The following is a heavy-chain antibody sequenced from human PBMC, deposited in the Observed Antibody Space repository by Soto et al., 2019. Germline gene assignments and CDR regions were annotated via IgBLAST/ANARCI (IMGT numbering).Heavy chain of an antibody. CDR1: GASISSGGYY. CDR3: AASCVGCGGFNYYGMDV. Sequence: QVQLQESGPGLVKPSQTLSLTCSVSGASISSGGYYWNWIRQHPGKGLEWIGNIYYSGTTYYNTSLKSRVTISVDTSKNHFSLKLSSVTAADTAVYYCAASCVGCGGFNYYGMDVWGQGTTVTVSS. V-gene: IGHV4-31*03. J-gene: IGHJ6*02. D-gene: IGHD2-21*01. CDR2: IYYSGTT.